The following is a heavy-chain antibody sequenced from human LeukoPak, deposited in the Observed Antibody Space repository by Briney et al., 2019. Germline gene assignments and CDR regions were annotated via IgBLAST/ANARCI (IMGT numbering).Heavy chain of an antibody. CDR1: GGSISSYY. CDR3: ARARDTAMGPFDY. D-gene: IGHD5-18*01. J-gene: IGHJ4*02. Sequence: SETLSLTCTVYGGSISSYYWSWIRQPPGKGLEWIGYIYYSGSTKYNPSLKSRITTSVDTSKNQFSLKLTSVTAADTAVYYCARARDTAMGPFDYWGQGTLVTVSS. CDR2: IYYSGST. V-gene: IGHV4-59*01.